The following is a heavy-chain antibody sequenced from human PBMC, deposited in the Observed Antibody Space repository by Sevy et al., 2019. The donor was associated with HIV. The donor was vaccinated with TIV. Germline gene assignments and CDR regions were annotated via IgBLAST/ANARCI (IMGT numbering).Heavy chain of an antibody. CDR3: ATASGTY. CDR2: IRSKPDGGTT. J-gene: IGHJ4*02. Sequence: GGSLRLSCAASGFTFNHAWMSWVRQAPGKGLEWVGRIRSKPDGGTTDFAAPVKGRFTMYRDDSKYTLYLQMNSLKSEDTAMYYCATASGTYWGQGTLVTVSS. D-gene: IGHD1-1*01. V-gene: IGHV3-15*01. CDR1: GFTFNHAW.